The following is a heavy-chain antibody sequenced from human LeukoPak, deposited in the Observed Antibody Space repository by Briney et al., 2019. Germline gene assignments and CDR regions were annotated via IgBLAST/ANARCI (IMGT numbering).Heavy chain of an antibody. CDR2: MNPNSGNT. CDR1: GYTFTSYD. V-gene: IGHV1-8*03. D-gene: IGHD3-3*01. Sequence: GASVKVSCKASGYTFTSYDINWVRQATGQGLEWMGWMNPNSGNTGYAQKFQGRVTITRHTSISTAYMELSSLRSEDTAVYYCARVSQSGYDFWSGYSYYYYMDVWGKGTTVTVSS. J-gene: IGHJ6*03. CDR3: ARVSQSGYDFWSGYSYYYYMDV.